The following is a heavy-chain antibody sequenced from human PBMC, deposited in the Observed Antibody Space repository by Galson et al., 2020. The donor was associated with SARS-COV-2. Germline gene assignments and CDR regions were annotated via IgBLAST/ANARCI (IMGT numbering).Heavy chain of an antibody. V-gene: IGHV3-30*18. Sequence: TGGSLRLSCEASGFTFSTYGMDLVRQAPGKGLEWVAVISYDGSNKYYADSVKGRFTISRDNSKNTLYLQMNSLRAEDTAVYYCAKDVLEMATIREYNWFDTWGQGTLVTVSS. CDR1: GFTFSTYG. J-gene: IGHJ5*02. D-gene: IGHD5-12*01. CDR3: AKDVLEMATIREYNWFDT. CDR2: ISYDGSNK.